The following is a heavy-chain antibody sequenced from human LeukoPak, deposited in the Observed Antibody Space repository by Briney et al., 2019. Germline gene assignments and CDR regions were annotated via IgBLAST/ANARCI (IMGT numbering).Heavy chain of an antibody. D-gene: IGHD4-17*01. J-gene: IGHJ4*02. Sequence: GGSLRLSCAASGFTFDDYAMHWVRQAPGKGLEWVSGISWNSGSIGYADSVKGRFTISRDNAKNSLYLQMNSLRAEDTAVYYCARGGTTVTTYYYFDYWGQGTLVTVSS. CDR2: ISWNSGSI. CDR1: GFTFDDYA. CDR3: ARGGTTVTTYYYFDY. V-gene: IGHV3-9*01.